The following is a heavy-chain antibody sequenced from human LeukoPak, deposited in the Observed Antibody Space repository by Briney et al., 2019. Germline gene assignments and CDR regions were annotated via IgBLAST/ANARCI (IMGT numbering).Heavy chain of an antibody. CDR2: ITWNGDSK. J-gene: IGHJ5*02. CDR3: ALDRGYSSGTRA. Sequence: GGSLRLSCAASGFTFDDYGMTWVRQAPGKGLEWVSGITWNGDSKGYADSVMGRFTISRDNSNNTLFLQMNSLRADDTAVYYCALDRGYSSGTRAWGQGTLVTVSS. CDR1: GFTFDDYG. V-gene: IGHV3-20*04. D-gene: IGHD5-18*01.